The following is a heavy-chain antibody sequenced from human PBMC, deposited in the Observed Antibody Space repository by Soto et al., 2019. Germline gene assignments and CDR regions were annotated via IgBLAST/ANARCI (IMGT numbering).Heavy chain of an antibody. Sequence: SETLSLTCAVYGGSFSGYYWSWIRQPPGKGLEWIGEINRSGSTNYNPSLKSRVTISVDTSKNQFSLKLSSVTAADTAVYYCARGFVVSYYYGSGSSIDYWGQGTLVTVSS. CDR1: GGSFSGYY. V-gene: IGHV4-34*01. J-gene: IGHJ4*02. CDR3: ARGFVVSYYYGSGSSIDY. D-gene: IGHD3-10*01. CDR2: INRSGST.